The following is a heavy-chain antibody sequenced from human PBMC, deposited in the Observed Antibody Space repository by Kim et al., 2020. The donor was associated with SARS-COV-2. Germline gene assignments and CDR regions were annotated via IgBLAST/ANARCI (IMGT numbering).Heavy chain of an antibody. CDR3: ARGYSSSSPFDY. D-gene: IGHD6-6*01. Sequence: SADSVKGRFTIPRDNAKDSLFLQRNSLRVDDTAVYYCARGYSSSSPFDYWGQGTLVTVSS. V-gene: IGHV3-48*03. J-gene: IGHJ4*02.